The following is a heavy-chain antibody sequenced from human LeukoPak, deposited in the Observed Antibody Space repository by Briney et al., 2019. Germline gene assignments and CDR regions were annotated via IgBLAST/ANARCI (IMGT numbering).Heavy chain of an antibody. V-gene: IGHV1-69*04. CDR1: GGTFSSYA. CDR2: IIPILGIA. J-gene: IGHJ4*02. D-gene: IGHD3-3*01. CDR3: AREGDYDFWSGVDY. Sequence: SVKVSCRASGGTFSSYAISWVRQAPGQVLEWMGRIIPILGIANYAQKFQGRVTITADKSTSTAYMELSSLRSEDTAVYYCAREGDYDFWSGVDYWGQGTLVTVSS.